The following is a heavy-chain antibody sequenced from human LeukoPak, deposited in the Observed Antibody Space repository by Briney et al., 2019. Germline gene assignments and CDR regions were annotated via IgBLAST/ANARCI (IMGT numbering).Heavy chain of an antibody. CDR3: ARDSTPPVLLWFGEYRRKTYYYYGMDV. V-gene: IGHV3-11*01. CDR2: ISSSGSTI. J-gene: IGHJ6*02. Sequence: GGSLRLSCAASGFTFSDYYMSWIRQAPGKGLEWVSYISSSGSTIYYADSVKGRFTISRDNAKNSLYLQMNSLRAEDTAVYYCARDSTPPVLLWFGEYRRKTYYYYGMDVWGQGTTVTVSS. D-gene: IGHD3-10*01. CDR1: GFTFSDYY.